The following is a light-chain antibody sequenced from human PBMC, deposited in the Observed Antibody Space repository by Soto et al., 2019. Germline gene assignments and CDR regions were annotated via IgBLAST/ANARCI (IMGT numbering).Light chain of an antibody. Sequence: QSALTQPASVSGSPGQSISISCTGPSSDVGDYISVSWFQQHPGKAPKLMIYEVSNRPSGVSNRFSGSKSANTASLTISGLQAEDEADYYCSSYTSSTTSVVFGGGTKLTVL. V-gene: IGLV2-14*01. CDR2: EVS. CDR3: SSYTSSTTSVV. CDR1: SSDVGDYIS. J-gene: IGLJ2*01.